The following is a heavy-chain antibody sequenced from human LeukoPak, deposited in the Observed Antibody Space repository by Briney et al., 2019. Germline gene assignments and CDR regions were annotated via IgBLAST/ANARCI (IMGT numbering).Heavy chain of an antibody. Sequence: GGSLRLSCAASVFTFSSYAISGVPHAPGKGLEGVSAISGSGGSTYYADSVKGRFTISRDNSKNTLYLQMSSLRAEDTAVYYCAKRRQWLVYYYFDYWGQGTLVTVSS. V-gene: IGHV3-23*01. J-gene: IGHJ4*02. D-gene: IGHD6-19*01. CDR2: ISGSGGST. CDR1: VFTFSSYA. CDR3: AKRRQWLVYYYFDY.